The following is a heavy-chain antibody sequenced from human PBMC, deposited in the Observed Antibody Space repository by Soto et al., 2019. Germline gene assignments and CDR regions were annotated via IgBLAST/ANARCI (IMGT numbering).Heavy chain of an antibody. Sequence: QVQLQQWGAGLLKPSETLSLTCAVYGGFVSSGSYYWSWIRQPPGKGLEWIGEMSHSGGTHFNPSLKSRDTISVDTSKHQFSLKMSSVTAADPGVYYCARVARGTATTVVDAFDIWGPGTMVTVSS. D-gene: IGHD1-1*01. J-gene: IGHJ3*02. CDR1: GGFVSSGSYY. V-gene: IGHV4-34*01. CDR3: ARVARGTATTVVDAFDI. CDR2: MSHSGGT.